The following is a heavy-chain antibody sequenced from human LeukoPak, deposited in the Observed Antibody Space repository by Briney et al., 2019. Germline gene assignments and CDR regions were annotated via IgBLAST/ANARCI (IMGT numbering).Heavy chain of an antibody. CDR1: GFTFSSSA. J-gene: IGHJ4*02. Sequence: GGSLRLSCAASGFTFSSSAMSWVRQAPGKGLDWVSVISGSGGSTYYADSVKGRFTISRDNSKNTLYLQMSSLRVEDTALYYCAKDPCTIGGDCYSSIDYWGQGTLVTVSS. D-gene: IGHD2-21*02. CDR3: AKDPCTIGGDCYSSIDY. CDR2: ISGSGGST. V-gene: IGHV3-23*01.